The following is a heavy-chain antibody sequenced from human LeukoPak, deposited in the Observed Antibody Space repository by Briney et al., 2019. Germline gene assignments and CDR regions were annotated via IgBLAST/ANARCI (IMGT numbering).Heavy chain of an antibody. V-gene: IGHV3-74*01. CDR3: ARELSTGD. Sequence: PGGSLRLSCAASGFTFSSYWMHWVRQAPGKGLVWVSRVSGDGSNTFYADSVKGRFTISRDNAKNTLYLQMNSMRAEDTAVYYCARELSTGDWGQGNLVTVSS. J-gene: IGHJ4*02. D-gene: IGHD7-27*01. CDR2: VSGDGSNT. CDR1: GFTFSSYW.